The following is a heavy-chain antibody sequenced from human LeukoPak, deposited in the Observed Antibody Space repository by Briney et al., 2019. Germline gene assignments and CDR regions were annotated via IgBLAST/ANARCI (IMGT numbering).Heavy chain of an antibody. Sequence: GTSLRLSCAASGFIFSSYAMGWVRQAPGKGLEWVSAITGGGDSTYCADPVKGRFTISRDNSKNTLYLQMNSLRVEDTAVYYCTKGPPDSSTWYKRTEGWGQGTLVTVSS. CDR3: TKGPPDSSTWYKRTEG. CDR2: ITGGGDST. CDR1: GFIFSSYA. D-gene: IGHD6-13*01. V-gene: IGHV3-23*01. J-gene: IGHJ4*02.